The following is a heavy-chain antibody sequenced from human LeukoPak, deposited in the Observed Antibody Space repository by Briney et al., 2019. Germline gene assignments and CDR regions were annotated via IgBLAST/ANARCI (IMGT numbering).Heavy chain of an antibody. CDR3: ARTVTGRSPYYYYGMDV. V-gene: IGHV4-59*08. CDR1: GDSISSYY. J-gene: IGHJ6*02. Sequence: SETLSLTCTVSGDSISSYYWSWIRQPPGKGLEWIGYIYYSGSTNYNPSLKSRVTISVDTSKNQFSLKLSSVTAADTAVYYCARTVTGRSPYYYYGMDVWGQGTTVTVSS. CDR2: IYYSGST. D-gene: IGHD4-11*01.